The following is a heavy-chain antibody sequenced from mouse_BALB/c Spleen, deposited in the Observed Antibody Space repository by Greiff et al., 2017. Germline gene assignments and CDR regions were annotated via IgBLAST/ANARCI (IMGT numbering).Heavy chain of an antibody. Sequence: QVQLQQSGAELARPGASVKMSCKASGYTFTSYTMHWVKQRPGQGLEWIGYINPSSGYTNYNQKFKDKATLTADKSSSTAYMQLSSLTSEDSAVYFCARDEFDDYDVGNAMDYWGQGTSVTVSS. CDR1: GYTFTSYT. CDR3: ARDEFDDYDVGNAMDY. CDR2: INPSSGYT. V-gene: IGHV1-4*01. J-gene: IGHJ4*01. D-gene: IGHD2-4*01.